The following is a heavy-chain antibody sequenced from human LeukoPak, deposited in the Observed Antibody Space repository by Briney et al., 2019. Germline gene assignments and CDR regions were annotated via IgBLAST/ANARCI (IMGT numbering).Heavy chain of an antibody. V-gene: IGHV3-48*03. CDR2: ISGSGETI. J-gene: IGHJ1*01. CDR3: IPPAAGLRRTISTEYFQH. D-gene: IGHD6-13*01. Sequence: GGSLPLSCAAAGLTFSSYEMYWVRQAPGKGLEWVSYISGSGETIYYADSVKGRFTISRDNANKSLYLRMSSLRVEDTAIYYCIPPAAGLRRTISTEYFQHWGQGALDTVSS. CDR1: GLTFSSYE.